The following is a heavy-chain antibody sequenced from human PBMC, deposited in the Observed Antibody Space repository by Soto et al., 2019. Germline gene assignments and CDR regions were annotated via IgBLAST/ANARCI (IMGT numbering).Heavy chain of an antibody. CDR1: GYTFTGYY. V-gene: IGHV1-2*02. CDR2: INPNSGGT. J-gene: IGHJ5*02. Sequence: ASVKVSCKASGYTFTGYYMHWVRQAPGQGLEWMGWINPNSGGTNYAQKFQGRVTMTRDTSISTAYMELSRLRSDDTAVYYCARDPLIVATITSPDWFDPWGQGTLVTSPQ. D-gene: IGHD5-12*01. CDR3: ARDPLIVATITSPDWFDP.